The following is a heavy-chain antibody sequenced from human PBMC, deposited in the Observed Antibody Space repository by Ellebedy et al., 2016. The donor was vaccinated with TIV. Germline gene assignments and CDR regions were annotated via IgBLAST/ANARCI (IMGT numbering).Heavy chain of an antibody. J-gene: IGHJ4*02. CDR3: AAEVTMVRGLIVH. D-gene: IGHD3-10*01. V-gene: IGHV4-59*01. Sequence: SETLSLXCTVSGGSMSTNYWSWIRQPPGKGLEWIGYVSYTGSTNYSPSLNSRVTISVDTSKNQFSLELTSVTAADTAVYYCAAEVTMVRGLIVHWGQGTLVTVSS. CDR1: GGSMSTNY. CDR2: VSYTGST.